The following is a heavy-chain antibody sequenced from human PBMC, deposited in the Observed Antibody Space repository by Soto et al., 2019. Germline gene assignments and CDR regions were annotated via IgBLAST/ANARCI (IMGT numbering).Heavy chain of an antibody. CDR1: GFTFSSYA. V-gene: IGHV3-23*01. D-gene: IGHD3-10*01. CDR3: ASGLNMVRGVMSYCMDV. J-gene: IGHJ6*03. CDR2: IIGSAGGT. Sequence: EVQLLESGGGLVQPGGSLRLSCAASGFTFSSYAMSWVRQAPGEGLEWVSIIGSAGGTFYVDSVRGRFTISRDNSKNMLGLHMNSLGAEEMAVYYCASGLNMVRGVMSYCMDVWGKGTMVTVSS.